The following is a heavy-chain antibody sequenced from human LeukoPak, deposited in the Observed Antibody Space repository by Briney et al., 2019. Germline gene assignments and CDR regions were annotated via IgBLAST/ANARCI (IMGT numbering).Heavy chain of an antibody. CDR3: ARVDTAMDAFDI. Sequence: PGGSLRLSCAASGFTYSNNYMRWVRQAPGKGLEWVSVIYSSGTTYYSDSAKDRFIIFRYNTNNTIHLQMKSLRAEDTDVYYCARVDTAMDAFDIWGEGTMVTVSS. CDR1: GFTYSNNY. CDR2: IYSSGTT. J-gene: IGHJ3*02. D-gene: IGHD5-18*01. V-gene: IGHV3-53*01.